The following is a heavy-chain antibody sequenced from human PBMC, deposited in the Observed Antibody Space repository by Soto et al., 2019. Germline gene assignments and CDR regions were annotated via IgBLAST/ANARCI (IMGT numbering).Heavy chain of an antibody. J-gene: IGHJ3*02. CDR2: ISGSGSGT. CDR1: GFTFSSYS. Sequence: PGGSLRLSCAASGFTFSSYSIYWVRQAPGKGLEWVSGISGSGSGTYYADSVKGRFTISRDNAKNSLYLQMNSLRAEDTAVYYCARDLYGSGSYYNVYAFDIWGQGTMVTVSS. D-gene: IGHD3-10*01. V-gene: IGHV3-21*04. CDR3: ARDLYGSGSYYNVYAFDI.